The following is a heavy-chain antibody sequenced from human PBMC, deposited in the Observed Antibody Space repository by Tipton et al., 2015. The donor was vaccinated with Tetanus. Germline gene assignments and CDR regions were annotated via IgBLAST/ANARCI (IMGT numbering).Heavy chain of an antibody. CDR2: NNHNGNS. Sequence: TLSLTCAVHGTSLSGYYWSWIRQAPGKGLEWIGENNHNGNSYYNPSLKSRVTISLDTSTSQFSLRLTSVTAADTAVYYCTRGGISGDYCSDYWGQGTLVTVSS. D-gene: IGHD1-14*01. CDR1: GTSLSGYY. J-gene: IGHJ4*02. CDR3: TRGGISGDYCSDY. V-gene: IGHV4-34*01.